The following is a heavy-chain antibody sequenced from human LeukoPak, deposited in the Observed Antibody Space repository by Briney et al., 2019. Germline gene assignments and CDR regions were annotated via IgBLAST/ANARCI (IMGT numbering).Heavy chain of an antibody. J-gene: IGHJ1*01. Sequence: PGGSLRLSCAPSRFTFSSYAMSWVRQAPGKGLEWVSAISGSGGSTYYADSVKGRFTISRDTSKNTLYLQMNSLRAEDTAVYYCAKPLCSSTSCYPGRYFQHWGQGTLVTVSS. CDR2: ISGSGGST. CDR1: RFTFSSYA. CDR3: AKPLCSSTSCYPGRYFQH. D-gene: IGHD2-2*01. V-gene: IGHV3-23*01.